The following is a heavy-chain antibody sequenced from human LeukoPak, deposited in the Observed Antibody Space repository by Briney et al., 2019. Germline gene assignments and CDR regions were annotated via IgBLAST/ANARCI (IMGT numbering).Heavy chain of an antibody. CDR1: GYTFTSYG. CDR2: ISAYNGNT. D-gene: IGHD3-22*01. V-gene: IGHV1-18*01. CDR3: ARDREYYYDSSGYYYFDY. J-gene: IGHJ4*02. Sequence: ASVKVSCEASGYTFTSYGISWVRQAPGQGLEWMGWISAYNGNTNYAQKLQGRVTMTTDTSTSTAYMELRSLRSDDTAVYYCARDREYYYDSSGYYYFDYWGQGTLVTVSS.